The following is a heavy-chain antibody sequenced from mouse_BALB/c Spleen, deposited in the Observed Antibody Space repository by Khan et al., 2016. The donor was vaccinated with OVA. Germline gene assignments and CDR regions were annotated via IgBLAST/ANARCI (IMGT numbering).Heavy chain of an antibody. CDR1: GFTFSSYS. CDR3: ASHLTGSFAY. CDR2: ISSGGDFT. Sequence: EVELVELGGDLVKPGGSLKLPCPASGFTFSSYSLSWVRQTPDKGLEWVASISSGGDFTYYPDIVKGRFTISRDKAMNTLYLQMSSLKSEDTAMYYCASHLTGSFAYWGQGTLVTVSA. V-gene: IGHV5-6*01. D-gene: IGHD4-1*01. J-gene: IGHJ3*01.